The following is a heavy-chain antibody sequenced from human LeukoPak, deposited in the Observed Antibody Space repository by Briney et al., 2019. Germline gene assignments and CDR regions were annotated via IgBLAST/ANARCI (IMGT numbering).Heavy chain of an antibody. CDR1: GFTFASYA. J-gene: IGHJ5*02. V-gene: IGHV3-23*01. CDR3: VACSGASCYGDRFDP. D-gene: IGHD2-2*01. CDR2: ISATDGTT. Sequence: GGSLRLSCAASGFTFASYAMTWVRQAPGKGQEWVSSISATDGTTYYADSLRGRFTISRDNSKNTLFLQMNTLRAEDTALYYCVACSGASCYGDRFDPWGQGTLVTVSS.